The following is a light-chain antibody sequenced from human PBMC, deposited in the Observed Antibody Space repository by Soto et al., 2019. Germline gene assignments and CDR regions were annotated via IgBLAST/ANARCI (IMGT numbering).Light chain of an antibody. CDR1: QSVSSY. V-gene: IGKV3-11*01. CDR2: DAS. CDR3: QQRSSWPRT. Sequence: EIVLTQSPATLSLSPGERATLSCRASQSVSSYLAWYQQKPGQTHRLLIYDASNRATGIPARFSGSGSGTDFTLTIGSLGPDDFAVDDWQQRSSWPRTFGQGTKLEIK. J-gene: IGKJ2*01.